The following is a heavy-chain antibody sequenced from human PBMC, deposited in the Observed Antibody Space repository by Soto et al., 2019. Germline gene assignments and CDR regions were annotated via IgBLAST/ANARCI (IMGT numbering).Heavy chain of an antibody. J-gene: IGHJ3*02. CDR3: ARDAYYYDSSASFDI. CDR2: ISAYNGNT. V-gene: IGHV1-18*04. CDR1: GYTFTSYG. Sequence: QVQLVQSGVEVKKPGASVKVSCKASGYTFTSYGISWVRQAPGQGLEWMGWISAYNGNTNYAQKLQGRVTMTTDTSTSTAYMELRSLRSDDTAVYYCARDAYYYDSSASFDIWGQGTMVTVSS. D-gene: IGHD3-22*01.